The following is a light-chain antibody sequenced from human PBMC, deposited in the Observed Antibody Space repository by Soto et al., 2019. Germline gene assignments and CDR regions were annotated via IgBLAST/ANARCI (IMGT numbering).Light chain of an antibody. Sequence: QSALTQPASVSGSPGQSITISCTGTSSDVGGYNYVSWYQQHPGKAPKLMIYEVTHRPSGVSDRFSGSMSGNTASLTISGLQAEDEADYYCISYTSRSTYVFGIGTKVTVL. V-gene: IGLV2-14*01. J-gene: IGLJ1*01. CDR2: EVT. CDR3: ISYTSRSTYV. CDR1: SSDVGGYNY.